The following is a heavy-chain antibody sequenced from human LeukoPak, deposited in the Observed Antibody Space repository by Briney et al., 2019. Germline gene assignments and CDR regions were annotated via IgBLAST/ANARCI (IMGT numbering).Heavy chain of an antibody. CDR2: IKQDGSEK. D-gene: IGHD3-3*01. CDR3: ARDRGYYDLWSGYYTGMGFDP. Sequence: PGGSLRLSCAASGFTFSSYWMSWVRQAPGKGLEWVANIKQDGSEKCYVDSVKGRFTISRDNAKNSLYLLMNSLRAEDTAVYYCARDRGYYDLWSGYYTGMGFDPWGQGTLVTVSS. J-gene: IGHJ5*02. V-gene: IGHV3-7*01. CDR1: GFTFSSYW.